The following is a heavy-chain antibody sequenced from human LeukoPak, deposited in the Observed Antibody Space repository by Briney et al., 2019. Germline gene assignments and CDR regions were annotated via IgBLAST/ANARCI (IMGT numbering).Heavy chain of an antibody. V-gene: IGHV4-59*01. CDR1: GDSISTYY. Sequence: SETLSLTCTVSGDSISTYYWSWIRQPPGKGLEWIGYIYYRVTSDYNPSLKSRVTMSVGMSTRQISLKLSSVTAADTAVYYCARAVGGDGSGSLWGPGTLVTVSS. CDR3: ARAVGGDGSGSL. J-gene: IGHJ4*02. D-gene: IGHD3-10*01. CDR2: IYYRVTS.